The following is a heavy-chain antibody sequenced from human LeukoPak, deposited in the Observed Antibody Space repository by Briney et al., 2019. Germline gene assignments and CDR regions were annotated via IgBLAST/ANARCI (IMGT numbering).Heavy chain of an antibody. V-gene: IGHV3-7*01. J-gene: IGHJ3*01. CDR1: GFTFRSYW. D-gene: IGHD1-26*01. CDR3: ARIISEIYYGDAFDV. Sequence: GGSLRLSCAASGFTFRSYWMTWVRQAPGKGLEWVANIKEGGSQKYYVDSVQGRFTISRDNAKNSLYLHMDSLRAEDRAVYYCARIISEIYYGDAFDVWGQGTIVTVSS. CDR2: IKEGGSQK.